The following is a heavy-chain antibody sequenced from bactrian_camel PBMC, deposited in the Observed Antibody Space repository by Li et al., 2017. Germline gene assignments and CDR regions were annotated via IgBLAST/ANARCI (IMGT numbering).Heavy chain of an antibody. CDR2: ICESEGRI. CDR3: ARKRRFGSCIDDMTAGDY. CDR1: GYTYNRFC. V-gene: IGHV3S63*01. J-gene: IGHJ4*01. D-gene: IGHD5*01. Sequence: VQLVESGGGSVQAGGSLRLSCHASGYTYNRFCVGWFRQAPGKEREGVASICESEGRISYADAVKGRFTISKDNDKTVYLEMNNLQPEDTAMYYCARKRRFGSCIDDMTAGDYWGQGTQVTVS.